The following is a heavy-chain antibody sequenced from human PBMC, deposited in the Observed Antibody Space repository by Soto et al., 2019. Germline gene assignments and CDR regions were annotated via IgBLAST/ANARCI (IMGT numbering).Heavy chain of an antibody. D-gene: IGHD3-3*01. V-gene: IGHV4-34*01. CDR2: IDHTGST. CDR1: GAPFSGYY. Sequence: SETLSLTCAVYGAPFSGYYWTWIRQPPGKGLEWIGEIDHTGSTKYNPSLKSRVTISLDTSKNQFSLSLRSVTAADTAVYYCARGREIFGAVTPFEYWGQGTQVTVSS. CDR3: ARGREIFGAVTPFEY. J-gene: IGHJ4*02.